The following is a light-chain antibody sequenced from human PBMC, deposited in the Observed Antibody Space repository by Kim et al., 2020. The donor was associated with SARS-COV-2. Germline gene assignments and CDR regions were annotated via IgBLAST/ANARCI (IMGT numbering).Light chain of an antibody. Sequence: RVTISCTGSTSNTGAGYCAHWYQQPPGTAPRLLISGNSNRPSGVPDRFSGSESGTSASLAITGLQAEDEADYYCQSYDSSLSGSVFGGGTQLTVL. V-gene: IGLV1-40*01. CDR3: QSYDSSLSGSV. CDR2: GNS. J-gene: IGLJ2*01. CDR1: TSNTGAGYC.